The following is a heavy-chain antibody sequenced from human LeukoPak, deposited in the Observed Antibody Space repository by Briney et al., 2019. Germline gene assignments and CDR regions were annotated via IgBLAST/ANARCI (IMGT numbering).Heavy chain of an antibody. J-gene: IGHJ4*02. CDR1: EFTFSHAW. CDR2: INAFGART. CDR3: AKVALGYCSGSSCYYFDY. V-gene: IGHV3-23*01. Sequence: GGSLRLSCAASEFTFSHAWMSWVRQAPGKGLEWVSSINAFGARTYYADSVKGRFTISRDNSKNTLYLQMNSLRAEDTALYYCAKVALGYCSGSSCYYFDYGGQGTLVTVSS. D-gene: IGHD2-15*01.